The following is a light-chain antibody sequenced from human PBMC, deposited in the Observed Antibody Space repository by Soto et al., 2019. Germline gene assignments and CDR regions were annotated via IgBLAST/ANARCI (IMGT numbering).Light chain of an antibody. Sequence: EIVLTQSPGTLSLSPGERATVSCRASQTVNSRYLAWYQHKPGQTPRLLIYGASSRTTDVPDRFSGSGSGADFTLTISRLEPEDSAVYDWQQRSNWPPITFGQGTRLEIK. CDR3: QQRSNWPPIT. CDR1: QTVNSRY. CDR2: GAS. V-gene: IGKV3D-20*02. J-gene: IGKJ5*01.